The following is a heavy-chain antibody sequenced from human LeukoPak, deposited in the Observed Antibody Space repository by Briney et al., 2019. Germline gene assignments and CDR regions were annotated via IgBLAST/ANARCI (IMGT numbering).Heavy chain of an antibody. CDR3: AVRGCSYGPFDY. CDR2: INTDGSST. V-gene: IGHV3-74*01. J-gene: IGHJ4*02. CDR1: GFTFSSYW. Sequence: GGSLRLSCAASGFTFSSYWMHWVRQAPGKGLVWVSRINTDGSSTSYADSVKGRFTISRDNAKNTLYLQMNSLRAEDTAVYYCAVRGCSYGPFDYWGQGTLVTVSS. D-gene: IGHD5-18*01.